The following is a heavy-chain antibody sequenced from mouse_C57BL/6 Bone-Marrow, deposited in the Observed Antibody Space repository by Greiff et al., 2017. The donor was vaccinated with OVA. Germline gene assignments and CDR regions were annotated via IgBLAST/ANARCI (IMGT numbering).Heavy chain of an antibody. CDR3: VNYGSKGFAY. V-gene: IGHV1-50*01. CDR1: GYTFTSYW. Sequence: QVQLKQPGAELVKPGASVKLSCKASGYTFTSYWMQWVKQRPGQGLEWIGEIDPSDSYTNYNQKFKGKATLTVDTSSSTAYMQLSSLTSEDSAVYYCVNYGSKGFAYWGQGTLVTVSA. D-gene: IGHD1-1*01. CDR2: IDPSDSYT. J-gene: IGHJ3*01.